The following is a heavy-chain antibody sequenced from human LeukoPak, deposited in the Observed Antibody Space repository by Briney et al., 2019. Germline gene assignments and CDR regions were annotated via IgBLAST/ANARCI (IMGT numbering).Heavy chain of an antibody. CDR2: INHSGST. D-gene: IGHD1-7*01. V-gene: IGHV4-34*01. J-gene: IGHJ4*02. CDR3: ARGRTQGGLGYFDY. CDR1: GGSFSGYY. Sequence: KSSEALSLTCAVYGGSFSGYYWSWIRQPPGKGLEWIGEINHSGSTNYNPSLKSRVTISVDTSKNQFSLKLSSVTAADTAVYYCARGRTQGGLGYFDYWGQGTLVTVSS.